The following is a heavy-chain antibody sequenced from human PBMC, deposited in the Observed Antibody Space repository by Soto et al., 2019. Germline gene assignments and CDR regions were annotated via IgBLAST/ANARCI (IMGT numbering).Heavy chain of an antibody. CDR1: GFTFDDYG. J-gene: IGHJ4*02. V-gene: IGHV3-20*04. Sequence: GGSLRLSCAASGFTFDDYGMSWVRQAPGKGLEWVSGINWNGGSTGYADSVKGRFTISRDNAKNSLYLQMNSLRAEDTALYYCARDPQAGIVATITGYFDYWGQGTLVTVSS. D-gene: IGHD5-12*01. CDR2: INWNGGST. CDR3: ARDPQAGIVATITGYFDY.